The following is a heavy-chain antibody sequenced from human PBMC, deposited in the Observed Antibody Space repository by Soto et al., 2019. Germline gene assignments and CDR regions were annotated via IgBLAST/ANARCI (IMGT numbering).Heavy chain of an antibody. Sequence: SETLSLTCTVSGGSISSYYWSWIRQPPGKGLEWIGYIYYSGSTNYNPSLKSRVTISVDTSKNQFSLKLSSVTAADTAVYYCARTHCTNGVCYFDYWGQGTLVTVSS. CDR2: IYYSGST. CDR3: ARTHCTNGVCYFDY. J-gene: IGHJ4*02. CDR1: GGSISSYY. V-gene: IGHV4-59*01. D-gene: IGHD2-8*01.